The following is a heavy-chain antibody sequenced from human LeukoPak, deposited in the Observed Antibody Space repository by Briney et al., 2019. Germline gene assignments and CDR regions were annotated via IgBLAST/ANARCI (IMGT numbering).Heavy chain of an antibody. CDR1: GCSISSGGYY. CDR3: ASITGDAHADAFDI. Sequence: SETLSLTCPVSGCSISSGGYYWSWIRQHPGKGLEWVGYIYYSGNTYYNPSLKSRVTISVDTSKNQFSLKLSSVTAADTAVYYCASITGDAHADAFDIWGQGTMVTVSS. J-gene: IGHJ3*02. D-gene: IGHD7-27*01. V-gene: IGHV4-31*03. CDR2: IYYSGNT.